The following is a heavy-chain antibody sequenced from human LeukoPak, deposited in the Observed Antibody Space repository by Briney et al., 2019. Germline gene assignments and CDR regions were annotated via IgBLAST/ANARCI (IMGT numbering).Heavy chain of an antibody. J-gene: IGHJ4*02. CDR2: ISYDGSNK. CDR3: ASTGTAMVPSRY. Sequence: PGGSLRLSCAASGFTFSSYAMHWVRQAPGKGLEWVAVISYDGSNKYYADSVKGRFTISRDNSKNTLYLQMNSLRAEDTAVYYCASTGTAMVPSRYWGQGTLVTVSS. V-gene: IGHV3-30*04. CDR1: GFTFSSYA. D-gene: IGHD5-18*01.